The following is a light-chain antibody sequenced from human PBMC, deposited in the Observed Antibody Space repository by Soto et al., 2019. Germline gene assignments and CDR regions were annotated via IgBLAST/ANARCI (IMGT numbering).Light chain of an antibody. J-gene: IGKJ1*01. CDR1: QSVSSIY. CDR3: QQYSTPPRT. V-gene: IGKV3-20*01. CDR2: DTS. Sequence: EIVLTQSPGTLSLSPGQRATLSCRASQSVSSIYLAWYQQKPGQAPRLLIYDTSSRATGTPDRFSGSGSGTDFTLTISRLEPEDFAVYYCQQYSTPPRTFGQGTKVEIK.